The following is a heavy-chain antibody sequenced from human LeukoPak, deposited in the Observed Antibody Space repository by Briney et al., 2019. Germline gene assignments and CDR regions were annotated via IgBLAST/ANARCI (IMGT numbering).Heavy chain of an antibody. CDR1: GFTFSSYS. V-gene: IGHV3-48*02. CDR3: SRDPGLEY. J-gene: IGHJ4*02. CDR2: IGGSGSTI. Sequence: GGSLRLSCAASGFTFSSYSMNWVRQAPGKGLGWLSFIGGSGSTIYYADSVRGRFTISRDNAKNSLYLQMNSLRDEDTAVYYCSRDPGLEYWGRGTLITVSS.